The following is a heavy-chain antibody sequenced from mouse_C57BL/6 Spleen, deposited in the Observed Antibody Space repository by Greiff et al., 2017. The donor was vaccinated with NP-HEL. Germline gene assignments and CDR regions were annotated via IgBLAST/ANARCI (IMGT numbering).Heavy chain of an antibody. CDR1: GFTFSSYA. CDR2: ISSGGDYI. V-gene: IGHV5-9-1*02. Sequence: EVQGVESGEGLVKPGGSLKLSCAASGFTFSSYAMSWVRQTPEKRLEWVAYISSGGDYIYYAHNVKGRFTISRDNTRNTLYLQMSSLKSEDTDLYYCTREDYYGSAMDYWGQGTSVTVSS. CDR3: TREDYYGSAMDY. D-gene: IGHD1-1*01. J-gene: IGHJ4*01.